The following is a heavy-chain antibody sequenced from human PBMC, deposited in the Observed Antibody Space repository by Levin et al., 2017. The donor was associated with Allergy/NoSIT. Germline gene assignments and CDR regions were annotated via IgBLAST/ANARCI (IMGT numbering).Heavy chain of an antibody. D-gene: IGHD3-22*01. J-gene: IGHJ4*02. V-gene: IGHV1-2*02. Sequence: GGSLRLSCKASGYTFTGYYMHWVRQAPGQGLEWMGWINPNSGGTNYAQKFQGRVTMTRDTSISTAYMELSRLRSDDTAVYYCARGHYYDSSGYYTPMLGYWGQGTLVTVSS. CDR1: GYTFTGYY. CDR2: INPNSGGT. CDR3: ARGHYYDSSGYYTPMLGY.